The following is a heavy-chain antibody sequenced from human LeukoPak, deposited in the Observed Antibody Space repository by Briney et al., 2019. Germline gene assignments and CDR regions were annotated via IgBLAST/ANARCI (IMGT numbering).Heavy chain of an antibody. CDR3: AKDEGYYYGSGSYKGYYFDY. CDR2: ISWNSGSI. Sequence: GGSLRLSCAASGFIFDDYAMHWVRQAPGKGLEWVSGISWNSGSIGYADSVKGRFTISRENAKNSLYLQMNSLRAEDTALYYCAKDEGYYYGSGSYKGYYFDYWGQGTLVTVSS. J-gene: IGHJ4*02. D-gene: IGHD3-10*01. CDR1: GFIFDDYA. V-gene: IGHV3-9*01.